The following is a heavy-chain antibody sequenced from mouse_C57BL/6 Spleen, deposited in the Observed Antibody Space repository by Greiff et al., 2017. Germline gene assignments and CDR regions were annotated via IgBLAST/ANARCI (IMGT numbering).Heavy chain of an antibody. CDR2: INYDGSST. J-gene: IGHJ2*01. D-gene: IGHD5-5*01. CDR3: ARVEGVYLFDN. V-gene: IGHV5-16*01. Sequence: EVHLVESEGGLVQPGSSMKLSCTASGFTFSDYYMAWVRQVPEKGLEWVANINYDGSSTYYLDSLKSRFIISRDNAKTILYLQMSSLKSEDTAAYFCARVEGVYLFDNWGQGTTLTVSS. CDR1: GFTFSDYY.